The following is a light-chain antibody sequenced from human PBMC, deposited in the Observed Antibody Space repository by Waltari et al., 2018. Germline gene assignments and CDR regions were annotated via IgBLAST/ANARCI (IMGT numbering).Light chain of an antibody. J-gene: IGKJ2*01. Sequence: EIVLTQSPGTLSLSPGERATLSCRASQSVSSNYLVWYQQKPGQAPRLLIYGASSRATGIPDRFSGSGSGTDFTLTISRLEPEEFAVYYCQQYGSSPPYTFGQGTKLEIK. CDR1: QSVSSNY. CDR2: GAS. V-gene: IGKV3-20*01. CDR3: QQYGSSPPYT.